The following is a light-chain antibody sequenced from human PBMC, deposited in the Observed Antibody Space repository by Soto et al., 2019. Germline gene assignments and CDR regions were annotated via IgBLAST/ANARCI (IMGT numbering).Light chain of an antibody. CDR2: DAS. CDR1: QSVSSY. CDR3: QPRRNWPT. V-gene: IGKV3-11*01. Sequence: EIVLTQSQATLSLSPGERATLSCRASQSVSSYLAWYQQKPGQAPRLLIYDASNRATGIPARFSGSGSGTDFTLAIDSLEPEDFTVYYCQPRRNWPTVGQGTKMEIK. J-gene: IGKJ1*01.